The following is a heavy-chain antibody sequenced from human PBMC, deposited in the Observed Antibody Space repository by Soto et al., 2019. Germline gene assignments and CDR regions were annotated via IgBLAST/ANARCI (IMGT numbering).Heavy chain of an antibody. D-gene: IGHD1-26*01. V-gene: IGHV4-39*01. CDR1: GGSISSSSYY. J-gene: IGHJ4*02. CDR2: IYYSGST. CDR3: AGLLVGAKVDY. Sequence: QLQLQESGPGLVKPSETLSLTCTVSGGSISSSSYYWGWIRQPPGKGLEWIGSIYYSGSTYYNPSLKSRFTISVDTSKNQFSLKLSSVTAADTAVYYCAGLLVGAKVDYWGQGTLVTVSS.